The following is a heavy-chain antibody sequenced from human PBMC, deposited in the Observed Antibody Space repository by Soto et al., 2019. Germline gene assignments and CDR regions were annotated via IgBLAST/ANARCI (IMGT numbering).Heavy chain of an antibody. Sequence: QVQLVQSGAEVKKPGASVKVSCKASGYTFTSYDITWVRQATGQGLEWMGWMNPNSGNTGYAQKFQCRVTMTRNTAISTAYMELSSLSSEDTAVYYCARLPLTGNVLLRFGYPYYGMDVWGQGTTVTVSS. V-gene: IGHV1-8*01. D-gene: IGHD3-10*01. J-gene: IGHJ6*02. CDR1: GYTFTSYD. CDR2: MNPNSGNT. CDR3: ARLPLTGNVLLRFGYPYYGMDV.